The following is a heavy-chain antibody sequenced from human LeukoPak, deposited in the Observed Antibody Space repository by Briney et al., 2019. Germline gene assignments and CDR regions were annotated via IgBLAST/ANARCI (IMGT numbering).Heavy chain of an antibody. D-gene: IGHD5-24*01. CDR2: INPSGDNT. CDR3: ARDNSLRDTAWWFDP. J-gene: IGHJ5*02. V-gene: IGHV1-46*01. Sequence: GASVKVSCKASGYTFTNNFMHWVRQAPGQGLEWIGIINPSGDNTWHAQKFQGRVTMTRDMATSTDYLEVSSLRSEDTAVYYCARDNSLRDTAWWFDPWGQGTLVTVSS. CDR1: GYTFTNNF.